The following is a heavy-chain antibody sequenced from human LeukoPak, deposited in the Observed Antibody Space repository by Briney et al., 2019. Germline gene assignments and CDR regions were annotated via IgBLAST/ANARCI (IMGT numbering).Heavy chain of an antibody. V-gene: IGHV4-39*07. Sequence: SETLSLTCTVSSGSISTSNYYWGWVRQPPGKALEWIGNIFYSGSTYYSPSLKSRVTISVDTSKNQFSLKLSSVTAADTAVYYCASAGGYYYYYMDVWGKGTTVTVSS. J-gene: IGHJ6*03. D-gene: IGHD3-10*01. CDR2: IFYSGST. CDR1: SGSISTSNYY. CDR3: ASAGGYYYYYMDV.